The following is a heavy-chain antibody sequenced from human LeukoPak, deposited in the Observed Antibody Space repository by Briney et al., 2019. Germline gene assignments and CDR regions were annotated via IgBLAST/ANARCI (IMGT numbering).Heavy chain of an antibody. CDR1: GYTFTSYH. D-gene: IGHD3-16*01. CDR3: ARGYDLSGAYYYYYGMDV. Sequence: ASVKVSCKASGYTFTSYHMHRVRQAPGQGLEWMGIINPRGGGTNYAQKFQGRVTMTRDTSTSTVYMELSSLRSEDTAIYYCARGYDLSGAYYYYYGMDVWGQGTTVTVSS. V-gene: IGHV1-46*01. J-gene: IGHJ6*02. CDR2: INPRGGGT.